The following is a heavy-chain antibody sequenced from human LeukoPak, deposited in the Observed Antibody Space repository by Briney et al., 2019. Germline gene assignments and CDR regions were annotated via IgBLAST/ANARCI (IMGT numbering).Heavy chain of an antibody. Sequence: PSETLSLTCTVSGGSISSYYWSWIRQPPGKGLEWIGEINHSGSTNYNPSLKSRVTISVDTSKNQFSLKLSSVTAADTAVYYCATDSWSRDAFDIWGQGTMVTVSS. CDR1: GGSISSYY. J-gene: IGHJ3*02. CDR3: ATDSWSRDAFDI. D-gene: IGHD3-22*01. CDR2: INHSGST. V-gene: IGHV4-34*01.